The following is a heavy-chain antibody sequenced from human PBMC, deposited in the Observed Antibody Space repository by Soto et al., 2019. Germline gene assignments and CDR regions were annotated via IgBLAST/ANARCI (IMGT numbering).Heavy chain of an antibody. J-gene: IGHJ4*02. CDR3: ARHDWAKPFDY. CDR1: GVSIISSSYY. Sequence: SETLSLPCTVSGVSIISSSYYWGWIRQPPGKGLEWIGSIYYSGSTYYNPSLKSRVTISVDTSKNQFSLKLSSVTAADTAVYYCARHDWAKPFDYWGQGTLVTVSS. CDR2: IYYSGST. V-gene: IGHV4-39*01. D-gene: IGHD3-9*01.